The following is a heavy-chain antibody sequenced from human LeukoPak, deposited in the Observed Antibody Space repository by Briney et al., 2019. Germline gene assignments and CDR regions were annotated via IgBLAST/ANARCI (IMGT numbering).Heavy chain of an antibody. V-gene: IGHV1-18*01. CDR2: ISAYNGNT. CDR1: GYTFTSYG. J-gene: IGHJ6*03. CDR3: ARDYYDILTGYYYYYYCYMDV. Sequence: ASVKVSCKASGYTFTSYGISWVRQAPGQGLEWMGWISAYNGNTNYAQKLQGRVTMTTDTSTSTAYMELRSLRSDDTAVYYCARDYYDILTGYYYYYYCYMDVWGKGATVTISS. D-gene: IGHD3-9*01.